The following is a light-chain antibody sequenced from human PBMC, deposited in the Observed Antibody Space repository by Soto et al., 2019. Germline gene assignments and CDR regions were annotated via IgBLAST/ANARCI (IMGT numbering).Light chain of an antibody. Sequence: DIQMTQSPSSLSASVGDRVTITCQASQAISNYLNWYQQKPGKAPKFLIYDASSLETGVPSRFSGSGSGTHFTFTISSLQPEDIGTYYCQQYDNFPLTFGGGTKVEIK. J-gene: IGKJ4*01. CDR3: QQYDNFPLT. CDR2: DAS. V-gene: IGKV1-33*01. CDR1: QAISNY.